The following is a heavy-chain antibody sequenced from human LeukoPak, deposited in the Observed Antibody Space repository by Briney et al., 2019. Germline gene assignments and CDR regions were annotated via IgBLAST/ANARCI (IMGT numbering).Heavy chain of an antibody. CDR1: GYSSTSYW. Sequence: GESLKISCKGSGYSSTSYWIGWVRQMPGKGLEWMGIIYPGDSDTRYSPSFQGQVAISADKSISTAYLQWSSLKASDTAMYYCARRYCSSTSCYAFDIWGQGTMVTVSS. V-gene: IGHV5-51*01. D-gene: IGHD2-2*01. CDR2: IYPGDSDT. CDR3: ARRYCSSTSCYAFDI. J-gene: IGHJ3*02.